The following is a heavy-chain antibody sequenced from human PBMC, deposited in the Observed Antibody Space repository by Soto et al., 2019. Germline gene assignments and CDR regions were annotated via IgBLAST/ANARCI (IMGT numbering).Heavy chain of an antibody. Sequence: PGGSLRLSCVASGFTFSDYAMHWVRQAPGKGREWVAVISFDGSNEYYADSVKGRFSLSRDSSNNTLSLEMNNLREEDAAIYYCARDLRGGGYNYGPWISNMFYGMDVWGQGTTLTVSS. V-gene: IGHV3-30-3*01. J-gene: IGHJ6*02. CDR1: GFTFSDYA. CDR2: ISFDGSNE. D-gene: IGHD5-12*01. CDR3: ARDLRGGGYNYGPWISNMFYGMDV.